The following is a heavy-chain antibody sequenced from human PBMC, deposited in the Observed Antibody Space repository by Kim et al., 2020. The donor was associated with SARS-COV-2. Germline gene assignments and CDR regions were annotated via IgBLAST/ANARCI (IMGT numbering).Heavy chain of an antibody. CDR1: GFTLTDYY. D-gene: IGHD3-22*01. V-gene: IGHV1-2*02. CDR2: INPDSAGT. CDR3: AREVQHSNSFDY. Sequence: ASVKVSCKPSGFTLTDYYMHWVRQAPGQGLEWIGWINPDSAGTNYAPKFQGRVTVTRDTSINTAYMELTRLTSYDTAVYYCAREVQHSNSFDYWGQGTLV. J-gene: IGHJ4*02.